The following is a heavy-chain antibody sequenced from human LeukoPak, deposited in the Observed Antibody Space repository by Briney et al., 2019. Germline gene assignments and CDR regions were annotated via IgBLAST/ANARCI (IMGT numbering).Heavy chain of an antibody. CDR1: GYTLTELS. CDR2: FDPEDGET. CDR3: ATQAIVGATGVFDAFDI. J-gene: IGHJ3*02. V-gene: IGHV1-24*01. Sequence: GASVKVSCKVSGYTLTELSMHWVRQAPGKGLEWMGGFDPEDGETIYAQKFQGRVTMTEDTSTDTAYMELSSLRSEDTAVYYCATQAIVGATGVFDAFDIWGQGTMVTVSS. D-gene: IGHD1-26*01.